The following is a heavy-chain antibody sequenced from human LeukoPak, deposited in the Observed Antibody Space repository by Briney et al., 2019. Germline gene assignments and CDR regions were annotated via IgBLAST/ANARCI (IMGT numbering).Heavy chain of an antibody. J-gene: IGHJ3*02. V-gene: IGHV4-59*01. Sequence: SETLSLTCTVSGGSISSYYWSWIRQPPGKGLEWIGYIYYSGSTNYNPSLKSRVTISVDTSKNQFSLKLSSVTAADTAVYYCAGDLGPLYYDILTGYYKRGAFDIWGQGTMVTVSS. D-gene: IGHD3-9*01. CDR2: IYYSGST. CDR3: AGDLGPLYYDILTGYYKRGAFDI. CDR1: GGSISSYY.